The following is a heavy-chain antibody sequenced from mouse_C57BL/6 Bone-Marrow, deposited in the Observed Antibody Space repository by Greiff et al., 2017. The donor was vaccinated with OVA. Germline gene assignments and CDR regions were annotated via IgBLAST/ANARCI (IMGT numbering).Heavy chain of an antibody. Sequence: EVKLVESGAELVRPGASVKLSCTASGFNIKDDYMHWVKQRPEQGLEWIGWIDPANGDTEYASKFQGKATITADTSSNTAYLQLSSLTSEDTAVYYCTTSHDYDAMDYWGQGTSVTVSS. CDR3: TTSHDYDAMDY. J-gene: IGHJ4*01. V-gene: IGHV14-4*01. CDR2: IDPANGDT. CDR1: GFNIKDDY.